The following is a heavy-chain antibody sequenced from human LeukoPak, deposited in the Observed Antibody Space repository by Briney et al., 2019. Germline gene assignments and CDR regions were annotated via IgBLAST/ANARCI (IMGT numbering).Heavy chain of an antibody. D-gene: IGHD6-19*01. CDR1: GYTFTGYY. CDR3: ARGRSVSGWHDAFDM. CDR2: INPNSGGT. Sequence: GASVKVSCKASGYTFTGYYMHWVRQAPGQRLEWMGWINPNSGGTNYAQKFQGWVTMTRDTSVSTAYMELSRLRSDDTAVYYCARGRSVSGWHDAFDMWGQGTMVTVSS. V-gene: IGHV1-2*04. J-gene: IGHJ3*02.